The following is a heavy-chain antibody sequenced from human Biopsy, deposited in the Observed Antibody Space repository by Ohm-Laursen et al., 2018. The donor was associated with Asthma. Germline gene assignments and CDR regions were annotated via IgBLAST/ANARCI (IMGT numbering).Heavy chain of an antibody. CDR1: GYTFINYA. V-gene: IGHV1-3*01. Sequence: SVKVSCKASGYTFINYAIHWVRQAPGHSLEWMGWINAANGNTEYSQKFQGRLTISRDTSASTAYMDLSSLRSEDTAVYYCARTYFDFLTGQVHDAFAMWGQGTMVTVSS. J-gene: IGHJ3*02. CDR3: ARTYFDFLTGQVHDAFAM. CDR2: INAANGNT. D-gene: IGHD3-9*01.